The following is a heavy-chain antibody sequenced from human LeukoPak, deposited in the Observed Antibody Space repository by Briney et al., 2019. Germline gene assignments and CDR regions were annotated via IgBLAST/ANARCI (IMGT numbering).Heavy chain of an antibody. V-gene: IGHV1-46*01. Sequence: ASVKVSCKASGYTFTSYYMHWVRQAPGQGLEWMGIINPSGGSTSYAQKFQGRVTMTRDMSTSTVYMELSSLRSEDTAVYYCARDEYSYGGRTHPYYFDNWGQGTLVTVSS. CDR3: ARDEYSYGGRTHPYYFDN. CDR2: INPSGGST. CDR1: GYTFTSYY. D-gene: IGHD5-18*01. J-gene: IGHJ4*02.